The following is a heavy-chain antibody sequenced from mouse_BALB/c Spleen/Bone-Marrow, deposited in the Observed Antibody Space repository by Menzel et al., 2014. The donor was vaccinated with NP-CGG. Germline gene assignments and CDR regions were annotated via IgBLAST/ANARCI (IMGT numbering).Heavy chain of an antibody. D-gene: IGHD2-4*01. CDR2: VYPGNSDA. Sequence: VQLQQSGTVLARPGASVKMSCKASGYSFTNYWMHWIKQRPGQGLEWVGAVYPGNSDARYNQKFKGKAKLTAVTSASIAYMELSSLTNEDSAVYYCSRDNYALAYWGQGTLVTVSA. V-gene: IGHV1-5*01. J-gene: IGHJ3*01. CDR3: SRDNYALAY. CDR1: GYSFTNYW.